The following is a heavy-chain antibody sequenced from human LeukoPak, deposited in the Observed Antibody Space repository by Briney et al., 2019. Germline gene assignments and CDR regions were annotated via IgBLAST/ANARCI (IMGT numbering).Heavy chain of an antibody. D-gene: IGHD3-16*01. CDR2: INPNSGGT. CDR3: ARVRVGEDLDY. J-gene: IGHJ4*02. CDR1: GYTFTGYY. Sequence: ASVKVSCKASGYTFTGYYMHWVRQAPGQGLEWMGWINPNSGGTNYAQKFQGRVTMTRDASISAAYMELSRLTADDTAVYYCARVRVGEDLDYWGQGTLVTVSS. V-gene: IGHV1-2*02.